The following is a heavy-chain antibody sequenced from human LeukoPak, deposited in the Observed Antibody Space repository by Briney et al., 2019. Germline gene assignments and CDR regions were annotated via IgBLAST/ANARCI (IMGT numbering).Heavy chain of an antibody. CDR2: ISSSSSYI. CDR3: ARESQWLIPHRSDY. D-gene: IGHD6-19*01. Sequence: GGSLRLSCAASGFTFSSYSMNWVRQAPGKGLEWVSSISSSSSYIYYADSVKGRFTISRDNAKNSLYLQMNSLRAEETAVYYCARESQWLIPHRSDYWGQGTLVTVSS. V-gene: IGHV3-21*01. J-gene: IGHJ4*02. CDR1: GFTFSSYS.